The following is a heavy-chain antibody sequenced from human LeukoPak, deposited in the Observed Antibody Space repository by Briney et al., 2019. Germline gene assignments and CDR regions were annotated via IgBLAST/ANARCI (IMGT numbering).Heavy chain of an antibody. Sequence: PGGSLRLSCAASGFTFSTYAMHWVRQAPGKGLEWVAVISYDGSNNYYADSVKGRFTISRDNSKNTLYLQMNSLRAEDTAVYYCARVHRTGWVVDAFDIWGQGTMVTVSS. CDR2: ISYDGSNN. D-gene: IGHD3/OR15-3a*01. J-gene: IGHJ3*02. CDR3: ARVHRTGWVVDAFDI. CDR1: GFTFSTYA. V-gene: IGHV3-30-3*01.